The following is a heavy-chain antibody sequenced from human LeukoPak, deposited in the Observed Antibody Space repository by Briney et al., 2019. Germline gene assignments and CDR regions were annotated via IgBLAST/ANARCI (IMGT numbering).Heavy chain of an antibody. J-gene: IGHJ6*03. V-gene: IGHV4-34*01. CDR2: INHSGST. CDR3: ARGRSGWHRYNYYYYMDV. Sequence: SETLSLTCAVYGGSFSGYYWSWIRQPPGKGLEWIGEINHSGSTNYNPSLKSRVTISVDTSKNQFSLKLSSVTAADTAVYYCARGRSGWHRYNYYYYMDVWGKGTTVTVSS. D-gene: IGHD6-19*01. CDR1: GGSFSGYY.